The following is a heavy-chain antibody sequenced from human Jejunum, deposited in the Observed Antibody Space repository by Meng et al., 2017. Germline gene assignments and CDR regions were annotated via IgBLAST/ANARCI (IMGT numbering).Heavy chain of an antibody. CDR3: ARKISPVSAIY. V-gene: IGHV4-4*02. J-gene: IGHJ4*02. CDR2: IHHSRAT. Sequence: QVQLQQSGPGLLKPSATLSLTCAVSGGSISSSNWLIWFRQPPGKVQECIGEIHHSRATYDTPLLRSRLIMSVNKSKNQFFLNLTAVTAANTAVYYCARKISPVSAIYWGQGTLVTVSS. D-gene: IGHD2-21*02. CDR1: GGSISSSNW.